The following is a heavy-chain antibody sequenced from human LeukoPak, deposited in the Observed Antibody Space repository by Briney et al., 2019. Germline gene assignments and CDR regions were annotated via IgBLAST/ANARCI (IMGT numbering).Heavy chain of an antibody. D-gene: IGHD3-16*02. J-gene: IGHJ4*02. Sequence: PGGSLRLSCAASGFSLSSYAMQWVRQAPGKGLEYVSGISTNGGSTYYANSVKGRFTMSRDNSKNTLFLQMGSLRPEDMAAYYCARGWKYDYAWGSYRPYYFDYWGQGTLVTVSS. V-gene: IGHV3-64*01. CDR2: ISTNGGST. CDR1: GFSLSSYA. CDR3: ARGWKYDYAWGSYRPYYFDY.